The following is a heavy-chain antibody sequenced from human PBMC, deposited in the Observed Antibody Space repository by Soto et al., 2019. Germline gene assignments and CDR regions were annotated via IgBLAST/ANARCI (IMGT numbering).Heavy chain of an antibody. CDR1: GFTFNTFA. CDR2: ISSSSRAT. D-gene: IGHD1-20*01. CDR3: ATQDFRGITGTT. J-gene: IGHJ4*02. V-gene: IGHV3-23*01. Sequence: GGSLSLSCAASGFTFNTFAMGWVRQDPGKGLEWVSLISSSSRATYYADSVKGRFTISRDNSKNTLYLQMNSLRAEDTAVYYCATQDFRGITGTTWGQGTLVTVS.